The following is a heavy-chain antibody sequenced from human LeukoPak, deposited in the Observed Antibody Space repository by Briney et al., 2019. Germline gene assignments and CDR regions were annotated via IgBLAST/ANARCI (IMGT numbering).Heavy chain of an antibody. CDR1: GGSFSGYY. Sequence: KPSETLSLTCAVYGGSFSGYYWSWIRQPPGKGLEWIGEINHSGSTNYNPSLKSRVTISVDTSKNQFSLKLSSVTAADTAVYYCARRRWGIAVADYWGQGTLVTVSS. CDR2: INHSGST. V-gene: IGHV4-34*01. CDR3: ARRRWGIAVADY. D-gene: IGHD6-19*01. J-gene: IGHJ4*02.